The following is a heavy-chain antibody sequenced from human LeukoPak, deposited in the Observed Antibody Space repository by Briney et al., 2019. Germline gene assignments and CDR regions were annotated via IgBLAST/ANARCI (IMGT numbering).Heavy chain of an antibody. D-gene: IGHD6-19*01. V-gene: IGHV5-51*01. CDR3: ARPRGGSGWYFDQ. J-gene: IGHJ4*02. Sequence: GESLKISCKGSGYSFSTYWIGWVRQMPGKGLEWMGVIYPGDSDTRYSPSFQGQVTISADKSISTAYLQWSSLKASDTAMYYCARPRGGSGWYFDQWGQGTLVTVSS. CDR2: IYPGDSDT. CDR1: GYSFSTYW.